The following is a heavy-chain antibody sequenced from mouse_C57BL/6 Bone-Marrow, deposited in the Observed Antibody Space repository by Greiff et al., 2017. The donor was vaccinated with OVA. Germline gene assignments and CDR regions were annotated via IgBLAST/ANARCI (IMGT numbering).Heavy chain of an antibody. V-gene: IGHV1-9*01. Sequence: VQLQQSGAELMKPGASVKLSCKATGYTFTGYWIEWVKQRPGHGLEWIGEILPGSGSTTYNEKFKGKATFTADTSSNTAYMQLSSLTTEDAAIYDCANLYDGYYDYAMDYWGQGTSVTVSS. D-gene: IGHD2-3*01. CDR1: GYTFTGYW. J-gene: IGHJ4*01. CDR2: ILPGSGST. CDR3: ANLYDGYYDYAMDY.